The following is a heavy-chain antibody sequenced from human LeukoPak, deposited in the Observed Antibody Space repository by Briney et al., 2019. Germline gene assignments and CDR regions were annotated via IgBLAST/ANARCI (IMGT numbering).Heavy chain of an antibody. Sequence: PGGSLRLSCAASGFTFSSYSMNWVRQAPGKGLEWVSSISSSSSYIYYADSVKGRFTISRDNAKNSLYLQMNSLRAEDTAVYYCARDSGDSSGYPFDYWGQGTLVPSPQ. CDR1: GFTFSSYS. V-gene: IGHV3-21*01. CDR2: ISSSSSYI. D-gene: IGHD3-22*01. CDR3: ARDSGDSSGYPFDY. J-gene: IGHJ4*02.